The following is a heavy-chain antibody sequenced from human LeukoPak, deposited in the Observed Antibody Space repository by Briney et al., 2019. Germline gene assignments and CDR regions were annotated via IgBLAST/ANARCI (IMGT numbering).Heavy chain of an antibody. Sequence: PSQTLSLTCTVSGGSISSGGYYWSWIRQHPGKGLEWIGYIYYSGSTYYNPSLKSRVTISVDTSKTQFSLKLSSVTAADTAVYYCARGDERGVRGIISFDYWGQGTLVTVSS. CDR3: ARGDERGVRGIISFDY. J-gene: IGHJ4*02. V-gene: IGHV4-31*03. D-gene: IGHD3-10*01. CDR1: GGSISSGGYY. CDR2: IYYSGST.